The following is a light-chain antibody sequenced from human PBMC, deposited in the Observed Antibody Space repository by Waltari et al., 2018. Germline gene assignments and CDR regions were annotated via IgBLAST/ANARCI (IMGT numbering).Light chain of an antibody. J-gene: IGLJ2*01. CDR2: EVS. V-gene: IGLV2-18*02. Sequence: QSALTQPPSVSGSPGQSVTISCAGTSSDIGSYNRVSWYQQPPGTAPNRMLSEVSNRPSGGPDHFSGSKAANTASLTISGLQAEDEADYYCSSYTSISTVVFGGGTKLTGL. CDR3: SSYTSISTVV. CDR1: SSDIGSYNR.